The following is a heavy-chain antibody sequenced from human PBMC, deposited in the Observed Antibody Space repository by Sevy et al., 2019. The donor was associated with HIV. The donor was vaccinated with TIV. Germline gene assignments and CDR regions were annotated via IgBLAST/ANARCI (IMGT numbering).Heavy chain of an antibody. CDR3: VKDTAFRRSTLSGMAGDHEYYFDY. J-gene: IGHJ4*02. Sequence: GGSLRLSCAASGFNFNNYVMTWVRQAPGKGLEWVSTISASGSVTYYSDSVRGRFTISRDNSRNRVSLQMNSLRVEDTAIYYCVKDTAFRRSTLSGMAGDHEYYFDYWGQGTRVTVSS. V-gene: IGHV3-23*01. D-gene: IGHD6-19*01. CDR1: GFNFNNYV. CDR2: ISASGSVT.